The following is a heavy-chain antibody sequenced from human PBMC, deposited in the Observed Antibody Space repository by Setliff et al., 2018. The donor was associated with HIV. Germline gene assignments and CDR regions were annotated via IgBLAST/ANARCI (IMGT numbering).Heavy chain of an antibody. J-gene: IGHJ6*03. CDR3: ARDQWVGATADYYYYMDV. CDR1: GFTFSSYA. Sequence: VGSLRLSCAASGFTFSSYAMTWVRQAPGKGLEWVSYISGSSTTIYYADSVKGRFTISRDNAKNSLYLQMNTLRAEDTAVYYCARDQWVGATADYYYYMDVWGKGTTVTVSS. D-gene: IGHD1-26*01. V-gene: IGHV3-48*04. CDR2: ISGSSTTI.